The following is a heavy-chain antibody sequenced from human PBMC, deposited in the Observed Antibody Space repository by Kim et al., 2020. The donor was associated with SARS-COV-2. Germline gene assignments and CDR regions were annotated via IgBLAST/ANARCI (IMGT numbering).Heavy chain of an antibody. J-gene: IGHJ5*02. Sequence: SETLSLTCAVYGGSFSGYYWSWIRQPPGKGLEWIGEINHSGSTNYNPSLKSRVTISVDTSKNQFSLKLSSVTAADTAVYYCARGPGYSSSWYGARNWFDPWGQGNLVTVYS. CDR1: GGSFSGYY. CDR2: INHSGST. CDR3: ARGPGYSSSWYGARNWFDP. V-gene: IGHV4-34*01. D-gene: IGHD6-13*01.